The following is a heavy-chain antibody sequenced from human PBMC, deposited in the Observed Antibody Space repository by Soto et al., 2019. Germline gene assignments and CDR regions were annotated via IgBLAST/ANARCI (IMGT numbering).Heavy chain of an antibody. V-gene: IGHV4-34*01. Sequence: QVQLHQWGAGLLKASETLSLTCNVSVPSFTSYYWTWVRQAPGKGLEWIGEGNHRGDNTYNPSLGGRVAISVDTYKNEFSLKLTSVTGGDTGVYFCGRGRGYRRFVDYWGQGTLVTVSS. D-gene: IGHD5-12*01. CDR2: GNHRGDN. CDR1: VPSFTSYY. CDR3: GRGRGYRRFVDY. J-gene: IGHJ4*02.